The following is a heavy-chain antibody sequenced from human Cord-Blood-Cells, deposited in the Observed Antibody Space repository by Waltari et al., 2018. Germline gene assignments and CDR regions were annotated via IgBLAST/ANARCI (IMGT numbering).Heavy chain of an antibody. CDR1: GFSLSTIGVG. J-gene: IGHJ4*02. D-gene: IGHD5-12*01. V-gene: IGHV2-5*01. CDR2: IYWNDDK. CDR3: AHSLSGYDSCDY. Sequence: QITLKESGPTLVKPTQTLTLTCTFSGFSLSTIGVGVGWIRQPPGKALEWLALIYWNDDKRYSQARTSRLTITKDTSKNQVVLTMTNMDPVDTATYYGAHSLSGYDSCDYWGQGTLVTVSS.